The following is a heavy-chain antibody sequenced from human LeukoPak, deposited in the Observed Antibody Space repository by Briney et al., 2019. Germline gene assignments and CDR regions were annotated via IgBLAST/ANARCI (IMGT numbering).Heavy chain of an antibody. V-gene: IGHV4-38-2*01. J-gene: IGHJ4*02. CDR1: GFTFSNAW. Sequence: PGGSLRLSCAASGFTFSNAWMSWVRQPPGKGLEWIGSIYYSGSTYYNPSLKSRVTISVDTSKNQFSLKLNSVTAADTAVYYCARHYYGSGHSTPRQSAYWGQGTLVTVSS. CDR2: IYYSGST. CDR3: ARHYYGSGHSTPRQSAY. D-gene: IGHD3-10*01.